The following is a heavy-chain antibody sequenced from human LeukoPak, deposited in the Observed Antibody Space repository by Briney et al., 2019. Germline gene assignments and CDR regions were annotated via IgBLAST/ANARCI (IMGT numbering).Heavy chain of an antibody. CDR3: ARDQEGFDY. J-gene: IGHJ4*02. CDR1: GFTMRNHW. Sequence: PGGSLRLSCAASGFTMRNHWMSWVRQAPGKGLEWVADIKQDGSEIHYVDSVKGRFIISRDNAKNSLYLQMNSLRVEDTAVYYCARDQEGFDYWGQGTLVTVSS. CDR2: IKQDGSEI. V-gene: IGHV3-7*03.